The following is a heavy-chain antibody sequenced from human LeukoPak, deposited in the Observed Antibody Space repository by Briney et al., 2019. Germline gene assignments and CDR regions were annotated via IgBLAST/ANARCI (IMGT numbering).Heavy chain of an antibody. V-gene: IGHV3-23*01. J-gene: IGHJ5*02. CDR2: FCGPGERT. CDR3: AKEGYCSGDCSRWFDP. D-gene: IGHD2-21*02. CDR1: GLPFSNSA. Sequence: GGSLRLSCAASGLPFSNSAMSWVRRAPGRGVEWGSSFCGPGERTHYADSVRGRFTISRDNSNNTLYRQMSSLRVEDTAVYYCAKEGYCSGDCSRWFDPWGQGTLVTVSS.